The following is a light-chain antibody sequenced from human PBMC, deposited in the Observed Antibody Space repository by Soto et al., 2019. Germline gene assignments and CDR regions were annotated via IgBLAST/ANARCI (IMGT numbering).Light chain of an antibody. Sequence: PGERATLSCRASQSVSSYLAWYQQKPGQAPRLLIYDASNRATGIPARFSGSGSGTDFTLTISSLEPEDFAVYYCQQRSNWPRALTFGGGTKVEIK. CDR1: QSVSSY. J-gene: IGKJ4*01. CDR2: DAS. V-gene: IGKV3-11*01. CDR3: QQRSNWPRALT.